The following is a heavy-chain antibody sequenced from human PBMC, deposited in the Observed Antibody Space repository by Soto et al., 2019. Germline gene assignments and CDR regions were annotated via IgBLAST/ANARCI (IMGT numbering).Heavy chain of an antibody. V-gene: IGHV3-23*01. CDR3: AKITRY. D-gene: IGHD3-10*01. J-gene: IGHJ4*02. CDR1: GFTISSSA. CDR2: ISGDGKAT. Sequence: EVQVLESGGGLVQPGGSLRLSCAASGFTISSSAMTWVRQAPGKGLEWISSISGDGKATYYADSVKGRFTISRDSSKNTLYLQMNGLRVEDTATYCCAKITRYWGRGTLVTVAS.